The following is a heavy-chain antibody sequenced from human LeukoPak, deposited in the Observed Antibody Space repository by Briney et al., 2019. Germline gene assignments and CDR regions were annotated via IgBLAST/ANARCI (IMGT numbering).Heavy chain of an antibody. CDR2: INYSGNT. D-gene: IGHD2-15*01. V-gene: IGHV4-39*01. CDR3: ARKGMVGAADY. Sequence: PSETLSLTCTVSGGSISTSDYNWGCIRQPPGKGLEWIGSINYSGNTYYNPSLKSRVTISVDTSKNQFSRKLSSVTAADTGVDYLARKGMVGAADYWGQGTLVTVSS. CDR1: GGSISTSDYN. J-gene: IGHJ4*02.